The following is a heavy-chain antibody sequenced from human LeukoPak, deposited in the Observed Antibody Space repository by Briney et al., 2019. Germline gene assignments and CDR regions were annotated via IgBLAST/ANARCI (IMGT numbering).Heavy chain of an antibody. V-gene: IGHV4-39*01. CDR2: IYYSGST. CDR1: GGSISSSSYY. CDR3: ARLPISLDAFDI. J-gene: IGHJ3*02. D-gene: IGHD3-9*01. Sequence: SETMSLTCTVSGGSISSSSYYWGWIRQPPGKGLEWIGSIYYSGSTYYNPSLKSRVTISVDTSKNQFSLKLSSVTAADTAVYYCARLPISLDAFDIWGQGTKVTVSS.